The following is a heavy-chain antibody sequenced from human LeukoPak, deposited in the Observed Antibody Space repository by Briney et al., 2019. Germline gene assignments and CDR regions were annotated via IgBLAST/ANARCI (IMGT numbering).Heavy chain of an antibody. CDR2: INWNGGNT. V-gene: IGHV3-20*04. CDR3: ARGLGSPVPTWFDP. J-gene: IGHJ5*02. CDR1: GFTFDDYG. Sequence: GGSLRLSCAASGFTFDDYGMSWVRQAPGKGLEWVAGINWNGGNTGYSDSVKGRFTISRDNAKNTLYLQMDSLRAEDTAVYYCARGLGSPVPTWFDPWGQGTLVTVSS. D-gene: IGHD3-16*01.